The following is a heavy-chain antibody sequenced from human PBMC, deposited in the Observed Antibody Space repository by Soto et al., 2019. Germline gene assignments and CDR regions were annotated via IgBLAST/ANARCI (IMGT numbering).Heavy chain of an antibody. J-gene: IGHJ4*02. D-gene: IGHD6-19*01. CDR3: ARVEGIAVAGTEFFDY. V-gene: IGHV4-39*01. Sequence: QLQLQESGPGLVKPSETLSLTCTVSGGSISSSIYYWRWIRQPPGKGLEWIGSIYYSGSTYYNPSLKSRVTLSVDTSKNQFSLKLSSVTAADTAVYYCARVEGIAVAGTEFFDYWGQGPLVTVSS. CDR1: GGSISSSIYY. CDR2: IYYSGST.